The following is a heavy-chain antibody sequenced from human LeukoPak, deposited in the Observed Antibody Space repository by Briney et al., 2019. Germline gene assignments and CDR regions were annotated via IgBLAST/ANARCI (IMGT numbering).Heavy chain of an antibody. Sequence: PGGSLRLSCAASGFTFSSYAMHWVRQAPGKGLEWVAVISYDGSNKYYADSVKGRFTISRDNAKNSLYLQMNSLRAEDTAVYFCARPYYYSTGSFPYWGQGILVTVSS. D-gene: IGHD3-10*01. CDR2: ISYDGSNK. J-gene: IGHJ4*02. CDR3: ARPYYYSTGSFPY. CDR1: GFTFSSYA. V-gene: IGHV3-30*04.